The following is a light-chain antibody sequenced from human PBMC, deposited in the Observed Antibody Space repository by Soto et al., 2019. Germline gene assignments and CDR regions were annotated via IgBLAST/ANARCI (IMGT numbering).Light chain of an antibody. Sequence: EIVLTQSPGTLSLSPGERATLSCRASETIRNLLAWYQQRPGQAPRLLIYDAFSRAPGIPARFSGGGSGTDFTLTISRLEPEDFAVFYCHQYGSSPQTFGQGTKVDIK. CDR3: HQYGSSPQT. J-gene: IGKJ1*01. V-gene: IGKV3-20*01. CDR2: DAF. CDR1: ETIRNL.